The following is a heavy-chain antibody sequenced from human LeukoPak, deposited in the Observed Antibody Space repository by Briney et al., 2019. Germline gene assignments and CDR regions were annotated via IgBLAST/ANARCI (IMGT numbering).Heavy chain of an antibody. Sequence: GGSLRLFCAASGFTFSSYSMNWVRHAPGKGLEWVSSISSSSSYIYYADSVKGRFTISRDNAKNSLYLQMNSLRAEDTAVYYCARDAGGYVPLDYWGQGTLVTVSS. CDR3: ARDAGGYVPLDY. CDR2: ISSSSSYI. CDR1: GFTFSSYS. J-gene: IGHJ4*02. V-gene: IGHV3-21*01. D-gene: IGHD5-12*01.